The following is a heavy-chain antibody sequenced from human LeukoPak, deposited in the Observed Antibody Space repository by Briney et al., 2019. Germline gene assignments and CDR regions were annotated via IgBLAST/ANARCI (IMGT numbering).Heavy chain of an antibody. D-gene: IGHD3-3*01. CDR2: INAGNGNT. CDR1: GYAFTSYN. Sequence: ASVKVSCKASGYAFTSYNIHWVRQAPGQRPEWMGWINAGNGNTKYSQKFQGRVTITRDTSASIAHMEMSSLRSEDTAVYYCARDSESHMVWSYYGMDVWGQGTSLTVSS. J-gene: IGHJ6*02. V-gene: IGHV1-3*01. CDR3: ARDSESHMVWSYYGMDV.